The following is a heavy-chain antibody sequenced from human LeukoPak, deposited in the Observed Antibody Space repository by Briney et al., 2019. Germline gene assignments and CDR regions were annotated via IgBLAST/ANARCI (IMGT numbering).Heavy chain of an antibody. V-gene: IGHV5-51*01. CDR1: GYSFTSYW. J-gene: IGHJ6*02. D-gene: IGHD4-17*01. CDR3: ASSYGDYNNGMDV. CDR2: IYPGDSDT. Sequence: KCGESLKISCKGSGYSFTSYWIGWVRQMPGKGLEWMGIIYPGDSDTRYSPSFQGQVTISADKSISTAYLQWSSLKASDTAMYYCASSYGDYNNGMDVWGQGTTVTVSS.